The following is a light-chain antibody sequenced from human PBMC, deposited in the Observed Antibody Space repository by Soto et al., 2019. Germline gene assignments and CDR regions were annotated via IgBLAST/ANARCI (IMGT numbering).Light chain of an antibody. CDR3: QQYNILST. CDR2: DAS. Sequence: DIQMTQSPSTLSASVGDRVTITCRASQSISSWLAWYQQKPGKAPKLLIFDASSLESGVPSRFSGRRSGTDFTLIISSLQPDDFATYYCQQYNILSTFGQGTKV. J-gene: IGKJ1*01. V-gene: IGKV1-5*01. CDR1: QSISSW.